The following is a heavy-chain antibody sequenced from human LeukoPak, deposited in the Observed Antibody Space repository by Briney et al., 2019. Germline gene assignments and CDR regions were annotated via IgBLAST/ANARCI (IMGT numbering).Heavy chain of an antibody. CDR2: IIPILNIA. J-gene: IGHJ4*02. V-gene: IGHV1-69*02. Sequence: SVKCSSKATGGTSKRHTLSWPRQAPGQGLEWMGRIIPILNIANSAQKFQDRVTITADKSTSTAYMELSSLRSEDTAVYYCASETLSSGTPAADSFDYWGQGTLVTVSS. CDR3: ASETLSSGTPAADSFDY. D-gene: IGHD6-13*01. CDR1: GGTSKRHT.